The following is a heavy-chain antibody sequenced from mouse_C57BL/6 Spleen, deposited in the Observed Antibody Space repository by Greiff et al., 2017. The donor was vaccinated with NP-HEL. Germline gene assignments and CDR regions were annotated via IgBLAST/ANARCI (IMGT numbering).Heavy chain of an antibody. D-gene: IGHD2-4*01. CDR1: GYAFSSYW. Sequence: QVQLQQSGAELVKPGASVKISCKASGYAFSSYWMNWVKQRPGKGLEWIGQIYPGDGDTNYNGKFKGKATLTADKSSSTAYMQLSSLTSEDSAVYFCARGYYYDYPWFAYWGQGTLVTVSA. CDR3: ARGYYYDYPWFAY. J-gene: IGHJ3*01. CDR2: IYPGDGDT. V-gene: IGHV1-80*01.